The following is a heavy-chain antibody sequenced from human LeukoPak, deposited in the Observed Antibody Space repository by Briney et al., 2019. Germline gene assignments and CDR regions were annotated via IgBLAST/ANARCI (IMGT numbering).Heavy chain of an antibody. CDR2: IYHSGST. D-gene: IGHD3-10*01. Sequence: SETLSLTCTVSGYSISSGYYWGWIRQPPGKGLEWIGSIYHSGSTYYNPSLKSRVTISVDTSKNQFSLKLSSVTAADTAVYYCARAYGGWLDPWGQGTLVTVSS. V-gene: IGHV4-38-2*02. J-gene: IGHJ5*02. CDR1: GYSISSGYY. CDR3: ARAYGGWLDP.